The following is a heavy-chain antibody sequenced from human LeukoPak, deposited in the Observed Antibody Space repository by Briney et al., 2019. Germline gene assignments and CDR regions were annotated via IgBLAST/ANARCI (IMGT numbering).Heavy chain of an antibody. Sequence: PGGSLGLSCAASGFSFSNYSMNWVRQAPGKGLEWVSSISRSSTFIYYADSVKGRFTISRDNAKNSLYLQMNSLRAEDTAVYYCARDLSPVVRASPMGYWGQGTPVTVSS. V-gene: IGHV3-21*01. CDR3: ARDLSPVVRASPMGY. CDR2: ISRSSTFI. J-gene: IGHJ4*02. CDR1: GFSFSNYS. D-gene: IGHD3-10*01.